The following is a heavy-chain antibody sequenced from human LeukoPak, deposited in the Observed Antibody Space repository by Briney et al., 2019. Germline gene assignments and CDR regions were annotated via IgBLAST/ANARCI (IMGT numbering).Heavy chain of an antibody. J-gene: IGHJ5*02. V-gene: IGHV4-4*02. D-gene: IGHD4-17*01. Sequence: SGTLSLTCAVSGGSISSSNWWSWVRQPPGKGLEWIGEIYHSGSTYYNPSLKSRVTISVDTSKNQFSLKLSSVTAADTAVYYCARLSARYGVFDPWGQGTLVTVSS. CDR2: IYHSGST. CDR3: ARLSARYGVFDP. CDR1: GGSISSSNW.